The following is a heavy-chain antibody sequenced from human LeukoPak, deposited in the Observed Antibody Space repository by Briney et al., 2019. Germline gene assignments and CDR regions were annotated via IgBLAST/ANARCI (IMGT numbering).Heavy chain of an antibody. D-gene: IGHD4-17*01. Sequence: GGPLRLFCAASGFTFDYYAMHWLRQAPGKGLEWVSLISGDGGSTYYADSVKGRFTISRDNSKNSLYLQMNSLRTEDTALYYCAKDAETYYGDYVDYWGQGTLVTVSS. CDR1: GFTFDYYA. V-gene: IGHV3-43*02. CDR3: AKDAETYYGDYVDY. CDR2: ISGDGGST. J-gene: IGHJ4*02.